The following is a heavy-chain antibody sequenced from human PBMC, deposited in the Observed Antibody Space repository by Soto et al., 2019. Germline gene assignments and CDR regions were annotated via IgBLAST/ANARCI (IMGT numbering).Heavy chain of an antibody. CDR3: ARDRYSGSYGGDY. D-gene: IGHD1-26*01. CDR1: GGTFSSYT. V-gene: IGHV1-69*08. J-gene: IGHJ4*02. CDR2: IIPILGIA. Sequence: QVQLVQSGAEVKKPGSSVKVSCKASGGTFSSYTISWVRQAPGQGLEWMGRIIPILGIANYAQKFQGRVTITADKSTSTADMELSSLRSEDTAVYYCARDRYSGSYGGDYWGQGTLVTVSS.